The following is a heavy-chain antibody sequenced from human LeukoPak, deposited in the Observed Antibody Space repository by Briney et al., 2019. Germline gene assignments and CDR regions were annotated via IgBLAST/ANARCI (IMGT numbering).Heavy chain of an antibody. CDR3: AKDAGRGYSGYDSAYYYYYGMDV. CDR2: ISHDRSNK. CDR1: GFTFSSYG. Sequence: GGSLRLSCAASGFTFSSYGMHWVRQAPGKGLEWVAVISHDRSNKSYADSVKRRFPLSRDNSKNTLYLQMNSLRAEDTAVYYCAKDAGRGYSGYDSAYYYYYGMDVWGQGTTVTVSS. J-gene: IGHJ6*02. D-gene: IGHD5-12*01. V-gene: IGHV3-30*18.